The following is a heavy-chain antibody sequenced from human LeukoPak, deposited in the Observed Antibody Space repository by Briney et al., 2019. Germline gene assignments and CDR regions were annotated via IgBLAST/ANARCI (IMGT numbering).Heavy chain of an antibody. D-gene: IGHD3-3*01. V-gene: IGHV3-11*01. CDR3: ARDITIFGVVIQYYYGMDV. CDR1: GFTFSDYY. CDR2: ISSSGSTI. Sequence: GGTLRLSCAASGFTFSDYYMSWNRQAPGKGLEWVSYISSSGSTIYYADSVKGRFTISRDNAKNSLYLQMNSLRAEDTAVYYCARDITIFGVVIQYYYGMDVWGQGTTVTVSS. J-gene: IGHJ6*02.